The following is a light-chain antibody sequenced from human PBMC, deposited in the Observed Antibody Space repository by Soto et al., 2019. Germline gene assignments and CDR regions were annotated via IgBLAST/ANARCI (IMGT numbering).Light chain of an antibody. V-gene: IGKV1-8*01. CDR1: QGISSY. CDR3: QHLNNYPRT. Sequence: AIRMTQSPSSLSASTGDRVTITCRASQGISSYLAWYQQKPGKAPKLLIYAASTLQSGVPSRFSGSGSGTDFTLTINSLQPEDFATYYCQHLNNYPRTFGPGTKVDI. J-gene: IGKJ3*01. CDR2: AAS.